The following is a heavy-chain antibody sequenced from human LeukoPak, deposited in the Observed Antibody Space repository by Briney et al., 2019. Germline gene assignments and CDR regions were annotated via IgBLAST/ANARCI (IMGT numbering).Heavy chain of an antibody. D-gene: IGHD3-3*01. V-gene: IGHV3-23*01. J-gene: IGHJ4*02. CDR2: ISVSGGVT. Sequence: PGRSLRLSCAASGITFTDHGLSWVRQAPGKGLEWVSSISVSGGVTLYADSVKGRFVISRDNSRSRVYLEMNRLRAKDTAVYYCAKGFDFWRGLYYFDHWGQGTLVTVSS. CDR3: AKGFDFWRGLYYFDH. CDR1: GITFTDHG.